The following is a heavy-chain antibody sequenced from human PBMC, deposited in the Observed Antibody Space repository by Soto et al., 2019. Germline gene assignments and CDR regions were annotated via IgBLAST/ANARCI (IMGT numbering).Heavy chain of an antibody. J-gene: IGHJ5*02. CDR1: GGTFSSYA. V-gene: IGHV1-69*13. CDR2: IIPIFGTA. D-gene: IGHD2-2*01. CDR3: ARWGRQLLSDWFDP. Sequence: SVKLSCKASGGTFSSYAISWVRQAPGQGLEWMGGIIPIFGTANYAQKFQGRVTITADESTSTAYMELSSLRSEDTAVYYCARWGRQLLSDWFDPWGQGTLVTVSS.